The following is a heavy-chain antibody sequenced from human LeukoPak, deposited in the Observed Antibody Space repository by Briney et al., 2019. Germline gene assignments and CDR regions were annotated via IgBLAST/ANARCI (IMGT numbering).Heavy chain of an antibody. CDR2: ISSSSSSYI. J-gene: IGHJ4*02. V-gene: IGHV3-21*01. D-gene: IGHD4-11*01. Sequence: SGGSLRLSCAASGFTFSSYSMNWVRQAPGKGLEWVSSISSSSSSYIYYADSVKGRFTISRDNAKNSLYLQMNSLRAEDTAVYYCARAYSNYGLEDYFDHWGQGTLVTVSS. CDR3: ARAYSNYGLEDYFDH. CDR1: GFTFSSYS.